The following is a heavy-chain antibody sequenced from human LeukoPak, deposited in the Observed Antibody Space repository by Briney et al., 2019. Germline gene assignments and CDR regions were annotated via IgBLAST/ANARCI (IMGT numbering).Heavy chain of an antibody. CDR3: AKDGGF. V-gene: IGHV3-23*01. D-gene: IGHD2-15*01. Sequence: GGSLRLSCAASGFTFSTYAMIWVRQAPGKGLKWVSALSGSGGSTYYADSVKGRFTISRDNSKNTVYLQMNSLRAKDTALYYCAKDGGFWGQGTLVTVSS. CDR1: GFTFSTYA. CDR2: LSGSGGST. J-gene: IGHJ4*02.